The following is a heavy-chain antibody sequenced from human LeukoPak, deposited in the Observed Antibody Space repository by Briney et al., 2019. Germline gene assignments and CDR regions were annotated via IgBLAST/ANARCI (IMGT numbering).Heavy chain of an antibody. V-gene: IGHV4-4*02. CDR3: ARLKEIAVAGMGYFDL. D-gene: IGHD6-19*01. J-gene: IGHJ2*01. CDR2: IYHSGST. Sequence: PGGSLRLSCAASGFTFSSYAMSWVRQPPGKGLEWIGEIYHSGSTNYNPSLKSRVTISVDKSKNQFSLKLSSVTAADTAVYYCARLKEIAVAGMGYFDLWGRGTLVTVSS. CDR1: GFTFSSYAM.